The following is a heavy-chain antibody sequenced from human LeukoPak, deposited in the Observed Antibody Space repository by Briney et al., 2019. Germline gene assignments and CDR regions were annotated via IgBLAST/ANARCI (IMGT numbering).Heavy chain of an antibody. CDR3: ARDRGCSSSRYFDD. V-gene: IGHV1-2*02. D-gene: IGHD6-6*01. Sequence: ASVKVSCKASGYIFTGYYVHWVRQAPGQGLEWMGCINPDNGGTNYAQKFQGRVTMTRDTSMSTAYLELSRLSSDDTAVFYCARDRGCSSSRYFDDWGQGTLVIVSS. J-gene: IGHJ4*02. CDR1: GYIFTGYY. CDR2: INPDNGGT.